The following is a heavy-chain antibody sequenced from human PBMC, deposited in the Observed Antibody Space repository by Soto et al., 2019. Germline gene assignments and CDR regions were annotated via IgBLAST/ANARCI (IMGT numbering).Heavy chain of an antibody. Sequence: QVQLVESGGGVVQPGRSLRLSCAASGFTFSSYGMRWVRQAPGKGLEWGAVIWYDGSNKYYADSVKGRFTISRDNSKNTLYRQMITLRAEDTAVYYCAIDRGPVAGIVYWCQGALVTVST. D-gene: IGHD6-19*01. CDR1: GFTFSSYG. V-gene: IGHV3-33*01. J-gene: IGHJ4*02. CDR2: IWYDGSNK. CDR3: AIDRGPVAGIVY.